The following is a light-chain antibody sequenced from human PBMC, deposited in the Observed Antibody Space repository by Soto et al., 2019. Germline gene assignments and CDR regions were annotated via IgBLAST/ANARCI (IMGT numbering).Light chain of an antibody. J-gene: IGLJ1*01. CDR1: SSDVGGYNY. CDR2: EVS. Sequence: QSALTQPASVSGSPGQSITISCTGTSSDVGGYNYVSWYQQHPGKTPTHMIYEVSNRPSGVSNRFSGSKSGNTASLTISGLQAEDEADYYCSSYTGSSTHVFGTGPKLTVL. CDR3: SSYTGSSTHV. V-gene: IGLV2-14*01.